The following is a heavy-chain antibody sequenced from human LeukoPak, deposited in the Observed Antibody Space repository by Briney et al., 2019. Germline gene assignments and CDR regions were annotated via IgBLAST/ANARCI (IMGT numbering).Heavy chain of an antibody. Sequence: SVKVSCKASGGTFSSYAISWVRQAPGQGLEWMGGIIPIFGTANYAQKFQGRVTITADESTSTAYMELSSLRSEDTAVYYCARSPYYYDSSGCQYYFDYWGQGTLVTVSS. V-gene: IGHV1-69*13. CDR1: GGTFSSYA. J-gene: IGHJ4*02. CDR2: IIPIFGTA. D-gene: IGHD3-22*01. CDR3: ARSPYYYDSSGCQYYFDY.